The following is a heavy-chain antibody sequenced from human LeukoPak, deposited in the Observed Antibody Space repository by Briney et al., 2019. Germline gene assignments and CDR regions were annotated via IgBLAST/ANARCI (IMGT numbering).Heavy chain of an antibody. J-gene: IGHJ4*02. CDR2: IKSKTYGGTT. D-gene: IGHD3-10*01. Sequence: GGSLRLSCAASGFTFNNACMSWVRQAPGKGLEWVGRIKSKTYGGTTDYAAPVKGRFTISRDDSKNTLNLQMNSLKTEDTAVYYCTTVTSGSGTYHKYYFDYWGQGTLVTVSS. V-gene: IGHV3-15*01. CDR1: GFTFNNAC. CDR3: TTVTSGSGTYHKYYFDY.